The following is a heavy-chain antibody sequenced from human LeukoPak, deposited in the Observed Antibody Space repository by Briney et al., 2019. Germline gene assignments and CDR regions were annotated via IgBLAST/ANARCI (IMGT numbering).Heavy chain of an antibody. V-gene: IGHV2-70*11. J-gene: IGHJ6*02. Sequence: SGPAPVNPTQTLTLTCTISGFSLSTSGMCVSWIRQPPGKALEGLARIDWDDDKDYSTSLRTRLTISKDTSKNQVVLTMTNMDPVDTATYYCARSIAASATYYYYGMDIWGQGTTVTVSS. CDR1: GFSLSTSGMC. CDR3: ARSIAASATYYYYGMDI. D-gene: IGHD6-13*01. CDR2: IDWDDDK.